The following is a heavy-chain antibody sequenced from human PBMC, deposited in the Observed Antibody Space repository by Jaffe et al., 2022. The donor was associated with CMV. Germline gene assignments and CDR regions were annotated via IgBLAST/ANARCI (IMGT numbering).Heavy chain of an antibody. CDR2: ISGSGGST. Sequence: EVQLVESGGGLVQPGGSLRLSCAASGFTFSSYAMSWVRQAPGKGLEWVSAISGSGGSTYYADSVKGRFTISRDNSKNTLYLQMNSLRAEDTAVYYCAKAPDLGYCSSTSCYSYMDVWGKGTTVTVSS. V-gene: IGHV3-23*04. J-gene: IGHJ6*03. D-gene: IGHD2-2*02. CDR3: AKAPDLGYCSSTSCYSYMDV. CDR1: GFTFSSYA.